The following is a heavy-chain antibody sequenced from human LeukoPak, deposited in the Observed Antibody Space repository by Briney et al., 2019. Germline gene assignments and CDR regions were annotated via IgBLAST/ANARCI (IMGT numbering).Heavy chain of an antibody. CDR1: GFTFSSYA. Sequence: GGSPRLSCAASGFTFSSYAMSWVRQAPGKGLDWVSAISGSGGSTYYADSVKGRFTISRDNSKNTLYLQMNSLRAEDTAVYYCARDPRYYYDSSGYHGEFDYWGQGTLVTVSS. D-gene: IGHD3-22*01. CDR3: ARDPRYYYDSSGYHGEFDY. V-gene: IGHV3-23*01. CDR2: ISGSGGST. J-gene: IGHJ4*02.